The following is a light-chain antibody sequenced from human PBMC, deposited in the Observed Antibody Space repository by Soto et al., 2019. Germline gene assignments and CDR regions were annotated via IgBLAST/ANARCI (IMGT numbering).Light chain of an antibody. Sequence: EIVLTQSPGTLSLSPGERATLSCRASQSVSSSYLAWYQQKPGKAPRLLIYGASSRATGIPDRFSGSGSGTDLRITISRLEPEDYAVYYWQQDGSSPLTFGGGTKVEIK. J-gene: IGKJ4*01. CDR2: GAS. CDR1: QSVSSSY. CDR3: QQDGSSPLT. V-gene: IGKV3-20*01.